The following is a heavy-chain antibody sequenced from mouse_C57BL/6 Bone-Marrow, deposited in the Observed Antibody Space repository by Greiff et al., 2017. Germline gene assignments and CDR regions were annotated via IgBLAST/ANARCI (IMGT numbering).Heavy chain of an antibody. Sequence: EVKLVESGPVLVKPGASVKMSCKASGYTFTDYYMNWVKQSHGKSLEWIGVINPYNGGTSYNQKFKGKATLTVDKSSSTAYMELNSLTSEDSAVYYCASHYYGSYYAMDYWGQGTSVTVSS. CDR3: ASHYYGSYYAMDY. CDR2: INPYNGGT. CDR1: GYTFTDYY. J-gene: IGHJ4*01. V-gene: IGHV1-19*01. D-gene: IGHD1-1*01.